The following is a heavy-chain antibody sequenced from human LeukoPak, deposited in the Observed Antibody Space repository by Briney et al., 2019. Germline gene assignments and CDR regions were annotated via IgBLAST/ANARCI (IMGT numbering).Heavy chain of an antibody. J-gene: IGHJ4*02. Sequence: SDTLSLTGAVYGESFSGHYWSWIRQPPGKGLEWIGEITHSGSTNYNPSLKSRVSISVDTSKNQFSLKMRSVTAADTAVYYCARGHVVVGPSALFRRLVVYYFDYWGQGTLVSVSS. CDR3: ARGHVVVGPSALFRRLVVYYFDY. D-gene: IGHD2-2*01. CDR2: ITHSGST. CDR1: GESFSGHY. V-gene: IGHV4-34*01.